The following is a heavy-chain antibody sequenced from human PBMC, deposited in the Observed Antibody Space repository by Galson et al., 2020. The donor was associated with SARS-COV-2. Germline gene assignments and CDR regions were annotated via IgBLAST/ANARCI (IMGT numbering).Heavy chain of an antibody. CDR1: DAPMSSYY. Sequence: ETSETLSLTCSVSDAPMSSYYWRWIRQPPGKGLEWIGYISYSGSTSYNPSLRSRVTIAVDLSKNQLSLKVTSVTAADTAVHYCARDPAPLYGDNYYYGMDVWGRGTTVTGSS. V-gene: IGHV4-59*01. D-gene: IGHD4-17*01. CDR3: ARDPAPLYGDNYYYGMDV. CDR2: ISYSGST. J-gene: IGHJ6*02.